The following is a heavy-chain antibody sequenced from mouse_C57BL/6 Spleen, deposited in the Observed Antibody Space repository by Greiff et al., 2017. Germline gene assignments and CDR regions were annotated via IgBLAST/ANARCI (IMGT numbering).Heavy chain of an antibody. CDR2: IYPRDGST. J-gene: IGHJ4*01. CDR1: GYTFTSYD. Sequence: VQLQESGPELVKPGASVKLSCKASGYTFTSYDINWVKQRPGQGLEWIGWIYPRDGSTKYNEKFKGKATLTVDTSSSTAYMELHSLTSEDSAVYFCAEYYAMDYWGQGTSVTVSS. CDR3: AEYYAMDY. V-gene: IGHV1-85*01.